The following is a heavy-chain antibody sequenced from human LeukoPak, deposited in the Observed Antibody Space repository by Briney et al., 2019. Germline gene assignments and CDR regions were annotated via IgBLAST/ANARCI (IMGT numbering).Heavy chain of an antibody. CDR2: MYYSGST. J-gene: IGHJ4*02. CDR1: GGSIRSSSYY. D-gene: IGHD3-10*01. V-gene: IGHV4-39*01. CDR3: ARQFGRSHSGN. Sequence: PSETLSLTCTVSGGSIRSSSYYWGWIRQPPGKGLGWVGSMYYSGSTNYNPSLKSRVTISVDTSKNQFSLNLSSVTAADTAVYYCARQFGRSHSGNWGQGILVTVSS.